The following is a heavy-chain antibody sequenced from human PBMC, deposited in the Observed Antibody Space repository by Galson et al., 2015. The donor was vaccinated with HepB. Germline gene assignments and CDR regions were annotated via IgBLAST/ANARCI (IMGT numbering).Heavy chain of an antibody. V-gene: IGHV3-7*03. Sequence: SLRLSCAASGFSFSDYWMSWIRQAPGKRPEWVANIRYDEYEYYYADFVKGRFTISRYNPRNSVFLQMSSLRRDDTAIYYCVRDRTYKGGNFFDFWGQGALVTVSS. J-gene: IGHJ4*02. D-gene: IGHD3-10*01. CDR1: GFSFSDYW. CDR2: IRYDEYEY. CDR3: VRDRTYKGGNFFDF.